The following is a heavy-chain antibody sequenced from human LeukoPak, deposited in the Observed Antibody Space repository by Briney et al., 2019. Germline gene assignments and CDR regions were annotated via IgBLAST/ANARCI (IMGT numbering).Heavy chain of an antibody. V-gene: IGHV3-9*01. J-gene: IGHJ4*02. D-gene: IGHD6-19*01. CDR1: GFTFDDYA. CDR3: ARGSVPYRYYFDY. Sequence: QPGGSLRLSCAASGFTFDDYAMYWVRHAPGKGLEWVSGISWNGGTISYADSVKGRFTISRDNAKNSLYLQMNSLRAEDTAVYYCARGSVPYRYYFDYWGQGTLVTVSS. CDR2: ISWNGGTI.